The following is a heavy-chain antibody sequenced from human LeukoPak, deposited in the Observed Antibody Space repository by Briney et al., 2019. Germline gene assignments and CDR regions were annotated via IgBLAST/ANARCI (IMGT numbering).Heavy chain of an antibody. CDR2: IYYSGST. J-gene: IGHJ4*02. CDR1: GGSISSYY. V-gene: IGHV4-59*01. CDR3: ARVSYDYVWGSYRYRFDY. D-gene: IGHD3-16*02. Sequence: PSETLSLTCTVSGGSISSYYWSWIRQPPGKGLEWIGYIYYSGSTNYNPSLKSRVTIPVDTSKNQFSLKLSSVTAADTAVYYCARVSYDYVWGSYRYRFDYWGQGTLVTVSS.